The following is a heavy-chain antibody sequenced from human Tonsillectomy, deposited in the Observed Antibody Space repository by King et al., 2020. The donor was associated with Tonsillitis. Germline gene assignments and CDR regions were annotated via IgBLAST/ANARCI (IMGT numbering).Heavy chain of an antibody. V-gene: IGHV4-39*01. CDR1: GGSISSSSYY. CDR3: ARPEYESYYYDSQEAFDI. CDR2: IYYSGST. Sequence: LQLQESGPGLVKPSETLSLTCTVSGGSISSSSYYWGWIRQPPGKGLEWIGSIYYSGSTYYNPSLKSRVTISVDTSKNQFSLKLSSVTAADTAVYYCARPEYESYYYDSQEAFDIWGQGTMVTVSS. J-gene: IGHJ3*02. D-gene: IGHD3-22*01.